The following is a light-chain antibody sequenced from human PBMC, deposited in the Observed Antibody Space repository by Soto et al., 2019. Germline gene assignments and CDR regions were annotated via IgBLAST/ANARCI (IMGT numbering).Light chain of an antibody. CDR1: QSVSSN. CDR2: GAS. J-gene: IGKJ1*01. CDR3: QQYNNWPPWT. V-gene: IGKV3-15*01. Sequence: EKVITHSPSTVSVSPGERATLSCRGSQSVSSNLAWYQQKPGQAPRLLIYGASTRATGIPARFSGSGSGTEFTLTISSLQSEDFAVYYCQQYNNWPPWTFGQGTNVDI.